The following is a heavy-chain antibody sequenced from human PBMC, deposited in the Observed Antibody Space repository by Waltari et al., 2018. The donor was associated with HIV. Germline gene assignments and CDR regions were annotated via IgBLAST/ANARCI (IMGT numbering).Heavy chain of an antibody. CDR1: GGSISSGGYS. V-gene: IGHV4-30-2*01. J-gene: IGHJ5*02. CDR2: IYHSGST. Sequence: QLQLQESGSGLVKPSQTLSLTCAVSGGSISSGGYSWSWIRQPPGKGLEWIGYIYHSGSTYYNPSLKSRGTISVDRSKNQFSLKLSSVTAADTAVYYCARVHVVPAVWFDPWGQGTLVTVSS. CDR3: ARVHVVPAVWFDP. D-gene: IGHD2-2*01.